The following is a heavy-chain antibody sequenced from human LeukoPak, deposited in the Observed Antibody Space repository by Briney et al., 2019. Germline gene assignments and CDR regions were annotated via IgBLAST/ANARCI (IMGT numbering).Heavy chain of an antibody. D-gene: IGHD3-10*01. V-gene: IGHV5-51*01. Sequence: GESLKISCSGSGYSFTNFWIGWVRQMPGKGLDWMGLIFPGDSDIRYNPSFEGHVTISADKSFSSAYLQWRSLKPSDTAIYYCARKTTSSNGLGALDVWGQGTMVTVSS. J-gene: IGHJ3*01. CDR2: IFPGDSDI. CDR3: ARKTTSSNGLGALDV. CDR1: GYSFTNFW.